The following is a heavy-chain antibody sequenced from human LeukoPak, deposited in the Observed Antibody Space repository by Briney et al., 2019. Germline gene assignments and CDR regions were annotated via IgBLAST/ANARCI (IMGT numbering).Heavy chain of an antibody. Sequence: PGGSLRLSCAASGFTFSSYAMSWVRQAPGKGLEWVSAISGSGGSTYYADSVKGRFTISRDNSKNTLYLQMNSLRPEDTAFYYCARGRSGTWRYADFIDYWGQGTLVTVSS. V-gene: IGHV3-23*01. CDR3: ARGRSGTWRYADFIDY. D-gene: IGHD3-10*01. CDR1: GFTFSSYA. J-gene: IGHJ4*02. CDR2: ISGSGGST.